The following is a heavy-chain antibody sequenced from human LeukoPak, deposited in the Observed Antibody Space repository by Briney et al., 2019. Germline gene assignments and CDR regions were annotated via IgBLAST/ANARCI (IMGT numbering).Heavy chain of an antibody. Sequence: ESSETLSLTCTVSGGSISSYYWSWIRQPAGKGLEWIGRFYTSENIKYNPSLKSRVTISVDTSKNQFSLKLTSVTAADTAVYYCARGDCSSTSCSFDYWGQGTLVTVSS. D-gene: IGHD2-2*01. J-gene: IGHJ4*02. CDR3: ARGDCSSTSCSFDY. CDR2: FYTSENI. CDR1: GGSISSYY. V-gene: IGHV4-4*07.